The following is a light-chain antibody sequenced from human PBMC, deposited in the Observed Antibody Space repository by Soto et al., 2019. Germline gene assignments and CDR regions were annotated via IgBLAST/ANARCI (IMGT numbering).Light chain of an antibody. V-gene: IGLV2-14*01. CDR3: SSYTSSSTPV. J-gene: IGLJ2*01. CDR1: SSDIGGYNY. Sequence: QSVLTQPASVSGSPGQSITISCTGTSSDIGGYNYVSWYQQHPGKAPKLMMYEVSNRTSGVSNRFSGSKSGNTASLTISGLQAEDEADYYCSSYTSSSTPVFGGGTKLTVL. CDR2: EVS.